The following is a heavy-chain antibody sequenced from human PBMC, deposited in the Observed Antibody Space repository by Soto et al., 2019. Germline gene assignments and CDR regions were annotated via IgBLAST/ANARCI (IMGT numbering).Heavy chain of an antibody. D-gene: IGHD2-2*01. Sequence: QVRLVQSGAEMKKPGSSVKVSCKASGGTFSSYTISWVRQAPGQGLEWMGRIIPILGIANYAQKFQGRVTITADKSTSTAYMELSSLRSEDTAVYYCAGPRYCSSTSCYPYYYYFIDVWCKGTTVTVSS. CDR2: IIPILGIA. V-gene: IGHV1-69*02. J-gene: IGHJ6*03. CDR3: AGPRYCSSTSCYPYYYYFIDV. CDR1: GGTFSSYT.